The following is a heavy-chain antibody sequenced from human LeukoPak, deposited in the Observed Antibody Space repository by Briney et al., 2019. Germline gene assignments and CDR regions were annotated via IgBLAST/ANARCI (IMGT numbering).Heavy chain of an antibody. CDR3: AGAPLGRYCSGGSCYSSSGAVDF. V-gene: IGHV3-7*01. Sequence: GGSLRLSCAASGFTFSSYWMSWVRQAPGKGPEWVANINRDGSEKYYVDSVRGRFTISRDNAKNSLYLQMNSLRAEDTAVYYFAGAPLGRYCSGGSCYSSSGAVDFWGQGTMVTVSS. J-gene: IGHJ3*01. CDR2: INRDGSEK. D-gene: IGHD2-15*01. CDR1: GFTFSSYW.